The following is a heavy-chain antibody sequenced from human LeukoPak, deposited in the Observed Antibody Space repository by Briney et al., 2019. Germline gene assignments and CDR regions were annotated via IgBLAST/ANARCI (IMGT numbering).Heavy chain of an antibody. Sequence: GGSLRLSCTASGFTFGDYAMSWFRQAPGKGLEWVGFIRSKAYGGTTEYAASVKGRFTISRDDSKSIAYLQMNSLKTEDAAVYYCTRESNYYDSSGYHKNFDYWGQGTLVTVSS. CDR2: IRSKAYGGTT. D-gene: IGHD3-22*01. CDR1: GFTFGDYA. CDR3: TRESNYYDSSGYHKNFDY. J-gene: IGHJ4*02. V-gene: IGHV3-49*03.